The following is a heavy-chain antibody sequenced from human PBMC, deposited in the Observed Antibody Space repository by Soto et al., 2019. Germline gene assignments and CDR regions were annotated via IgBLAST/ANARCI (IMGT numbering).Heavy chain of an antibody. CDR1: GFTFSGYW. J-gene: IGHJ6*02. CDR3: AREQYGSRSRYYYGMDV. D-gene: IGHD6-13*01. CDR2: INSDGSGT. Sequence: EVQLVESGGGLVQPGGSLRLSCAAFGFTFSGYWMHWVRQVPGKGLVWVSRINSDGSGTTYADSVKGRFTISRDNAKNTLYLQMNSLRAEDTAVYYCAREQYGSRSRYYYGMDVWGQGTTVTVSS. V-gene: IGHV3-74*01.